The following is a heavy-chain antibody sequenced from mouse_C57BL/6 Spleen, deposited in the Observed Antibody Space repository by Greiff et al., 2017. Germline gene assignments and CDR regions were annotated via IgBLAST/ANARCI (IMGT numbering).Heavy chain of an antibody. CDR2: IDPENGDT. V-gene: IGHV14-4*01. CDR3: TSSYYSGDY. Sequence: EVQLKQSGAELVRPGASVKLSCTASGFNIKDDYMHWVKQRPEQGLEWIGWIDPENGDTEYASKFQGKATITADTSSNTAYLQRSSLTSEATAVYYCTSSYYSGDYWGQGTTLTVSS. CDR1: GFNIKDDY. J-gene: IGHJ2*01. D-gene: IGHD2-10*01.